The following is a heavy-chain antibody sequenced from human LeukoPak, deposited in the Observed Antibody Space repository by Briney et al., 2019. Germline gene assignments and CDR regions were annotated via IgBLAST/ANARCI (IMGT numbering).Heavy chain of an antibody. CDR3: ARVGDHLDY. CDR2: ISTYNGNT. J-gene: IGHJ4*02. CDR1: GYTFSSYG. V-gene: IGHV1-18*01. D-gene: IGHD3-16*01. Sequence: ASVEVSCKASGYTFSSYGIIWVRQAPGQGLEWMGWISTYNGNTNYAQKLQGRVTMTTDTSTNTAYMELRSLRSEDTAVYYCARVGDHLDYWGQGTLVTVSS.